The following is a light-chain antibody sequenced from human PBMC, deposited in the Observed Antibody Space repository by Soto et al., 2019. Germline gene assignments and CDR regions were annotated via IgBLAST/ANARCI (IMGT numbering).Light chain of an antibody. CDR2: DAS. Sequence: DIRMTQSASTLSASVGDRVTITWRASQSISSWLAWYQQKTGKAPKLLIYDASSLESGVPSRFSGSGYGTEFNLTISSLQSEDFAVYYCQQYNNWPRTFGQGTKVDIK. V-gene: IGKV1-5*01. CDR3: QQYNNWPRT. J-gene: IGKJ1*01. CDR1: QSISSW.